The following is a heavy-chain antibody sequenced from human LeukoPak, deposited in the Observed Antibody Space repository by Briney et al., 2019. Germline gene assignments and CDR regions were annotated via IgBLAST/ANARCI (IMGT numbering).Heavy chain of an antibody. CDR1: GFTFSSYA. CDR2: IGVGGTT. V-gene: IGHV3-23*01. D-gene: IGHD3-22*01. CDR3: ARAQGYYDC. J-gene: IGHJ4*02. Sequence: PGGPLRLSCAASGFTFSSYAMSWVRQAPGKGLEWVSGIGVGGTTYYADSVKGRFTISRDTSKNTLYLQMNSLRAEDTAVYYCARAQGYYDCWGQGTLVTVSS.